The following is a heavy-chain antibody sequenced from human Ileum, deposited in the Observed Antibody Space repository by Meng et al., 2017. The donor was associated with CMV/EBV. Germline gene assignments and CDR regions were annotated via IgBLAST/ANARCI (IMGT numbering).Heavy chain of an antibody. CDR2: CTCGDPF. J-gene: IGHJ4*02. V-gene: IGHV3-11*04. D-gene: IGHD4-17*01. Sequence: CTCGDPFFYADSVKGRFTISGDNARNSLFLHMKSLRAGDTAQFSCARDGRAGYGDFDYWGQGTLVTVSS. CDR3: ARDGRAGYGDFDY.